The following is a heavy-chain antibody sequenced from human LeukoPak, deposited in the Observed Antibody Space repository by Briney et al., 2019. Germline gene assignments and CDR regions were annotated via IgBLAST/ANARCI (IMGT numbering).Heavy chain of an antibody. CDR2: ISYDGSNK. CDR3: ARDRGGVRSSWYSWFDP. V-gene: IGHV3-30*03. CDR1: GFTFSSYG. J-gene: IGHJ5*02. D-gene: IGHD6-13*01. Sequence: GGSLRLSCAASGFTFSSYGMHWVRQAPGKGLEWVAVISYDGSNKYYADSVKGRFTISRDNSKNTLYLQMNSLRAEDTAVYYCARDRGGVRSSWYSWFDPWGQGTLVTVSS.